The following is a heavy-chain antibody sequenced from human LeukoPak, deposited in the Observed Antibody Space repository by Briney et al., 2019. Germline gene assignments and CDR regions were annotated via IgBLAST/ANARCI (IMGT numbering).Heavy chain of an antibody. CDR2: IYYTGNT. J-gene: IGHJ4*02. CDR3: TREFTSTSGD. D-gene: IGHD1-1*01. CDR1: GDSVSSPSHH. V-gene: IGHV4-39*02. Sequence: SETLSLTCTVSGDSVSSPSHHWAWILQPPGKGLEWIASIYYTGNTYYNPSLKSRLRISIDASKNYFSLKLSSVTAADTAVYFCTREFTSTSGDWGQGTLVTVSS.